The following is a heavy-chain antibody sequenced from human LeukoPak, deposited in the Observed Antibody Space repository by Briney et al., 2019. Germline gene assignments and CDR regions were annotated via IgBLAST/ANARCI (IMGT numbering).Heavy chain of an antibody. CDR1: GFSVTTDSYC. V-gene: IGHV4-61*01. Sequence: PSETLSLTCTVSGFSVTTDSYCWGWIRQPPGKGLEWIGYDYCGGNTNYDPSLKRRVTISVNTSKNQFSLTLTSVTAADTAVYFCARDHFGSLDSWGQGILVTVSS. CDR2: DYCGGNT. D-gene: IGHD3-10*01. CDR3: ARDHFGSLDS. J-gene: IGHJ4*02.